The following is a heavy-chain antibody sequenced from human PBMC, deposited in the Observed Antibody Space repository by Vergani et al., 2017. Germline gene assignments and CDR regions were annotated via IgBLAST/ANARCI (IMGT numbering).Heavy chain of an antibody. V-gene: IGHV4-34*01. CDR3: AGVRGGSIAAAGPADY. CDR2: INHSGST. Sequence: QVQLQQWGAGLLKPSETLSLTCAVYGGSFSGYYWSWIRQPPGKGLEWIGEINHSGSTNYNPSLKSRVTISVDTSKNQFSLKLSSVTAADTAVYYCAGVRGGSIAAAGPADYWGQGTLVTVSS. CDR1: GGSFSGYY. D-gene: IGHD6-13*01. J-gene: IGHJ4*02.